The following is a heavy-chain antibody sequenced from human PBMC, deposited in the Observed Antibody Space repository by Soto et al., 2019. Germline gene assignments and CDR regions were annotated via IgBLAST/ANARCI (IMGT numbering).Heavy chain of an antibody. D-gene: IGHD2-21*01. Sequence: GXSVKVSCKASGYTFTYYAIHWVRQAPGQRLEWMGWIAPGNGNTKYSQNFQGRVTITRDTSATTAYMELSSLRSEDTAVYYCAKGSRMWTPDYWGQGTLVTVSS. J-gene: IGHJ4*02. V-gene: IGHV1-3*01. CDR2: IAPGNGNT. CDR1: GYTFTYYA. CDR3: AKGSRMWTPDY.